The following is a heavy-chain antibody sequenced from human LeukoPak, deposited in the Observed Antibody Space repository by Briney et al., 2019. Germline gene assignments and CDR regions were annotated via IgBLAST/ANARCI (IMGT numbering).Heavy chain of an antibody. CDR1: ADSITNYY. V-gene: IGHV4-4*07. D-gene: IGHD6-13*01. J-gene: IGHJ5*02. CDR2: IYINGIT. CDR3: ARHAPYSSSWYNWFDP. Sequence: SETLSLTCSVSADSITNYYWNWIRHPAGKGLEWIGRIYINGITNYNPSLKSRVTMSVDTSKNQFSLKLSSVTAADTAVYYCARHAPYSSSWYNWFDPWDQGTLVTVSS.